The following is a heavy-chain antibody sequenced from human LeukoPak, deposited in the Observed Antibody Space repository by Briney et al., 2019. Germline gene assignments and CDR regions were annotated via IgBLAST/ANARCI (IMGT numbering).Heavy chain of an antibody. V-gene: IGHV3-15*01. CDR1: RFTFSSYW. D-gene: IGHD5/OR15-5a*01. Sequence: GGSLRLSCAASRFTFSSYWMSWVRQAPGKGLEWVGLFKSKADGGTILYNTPVKGRFTISRNDSENTLYLHMNSLKTEDTAVYYWTTESLYRAYPNRGQGTLVTVSS. J-gene: IGHJ4*02. CDR2: FKSKADGGTI. CDR3: TTESLYRAYPN.